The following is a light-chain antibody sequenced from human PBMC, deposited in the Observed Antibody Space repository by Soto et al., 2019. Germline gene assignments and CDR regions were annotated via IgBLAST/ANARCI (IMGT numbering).Light chain of an antibody. V-gene: IGKV3-20*01. CDR2: AAS. CDR1: RSLSSSY. CDR3: QQQGT. Sequence: EIVLTQSPGTLSLSPGERATLSCRASRSLSSSYVVWYQQKPGQAPRLLIYAASRRATGIPDRFSGSGSATEYTLPTSRLEPEDFAVDYCQQQGTFGQGTKLEIK. J-gene: IGKJ2*01.